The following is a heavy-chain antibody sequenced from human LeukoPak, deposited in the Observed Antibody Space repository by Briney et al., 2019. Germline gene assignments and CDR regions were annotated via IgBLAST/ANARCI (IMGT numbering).Heavy chain of an antibody. J-gene: IGHJ5*02. CDR1: GFTFSSYW. V-gene: IGHV3-7*03. Sequence: GGSLRLSCAASGFTFSSYWMSWVRQAPGKGLEWVANIKQDGSEKYYVDSVKGRFTISRDNSKNTLYLQMNSLRAEDTAVYYCARVVWSGYFNWFDPWGQGTLVTVSS. CDR2: IKQDGSEK. CDR3: ARVVWSGYFNWFDP. D-gene: IGHD3-3*01.